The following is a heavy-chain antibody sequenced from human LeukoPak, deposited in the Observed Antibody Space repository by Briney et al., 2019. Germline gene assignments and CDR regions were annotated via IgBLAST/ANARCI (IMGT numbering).Heavy chain of an antibody. V-gene: IGHV3-33*01. CDR2: IWYDGSNQ. CDR1: GFTFSSYG. Sequence: GRSLRLSCAASGFTFSSYGLHWVRQAPGKGLEWVAVIWYDGSNQYHADSVKGRFTISRDNSKDTLYLQMNSLRAEDTAVYYCARGGFTYDDFWSAYYTADYWGQGTLVTVSS. CDR3: ARGGFTYDDFWSAYYTADY. D-gene: IGHD3-3*01. J-gene: IGHJ4*02.